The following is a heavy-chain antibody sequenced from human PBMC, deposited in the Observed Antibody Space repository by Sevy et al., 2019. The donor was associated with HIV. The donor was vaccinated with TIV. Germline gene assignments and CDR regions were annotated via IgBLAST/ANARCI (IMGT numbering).Heavy chain of an antibody. Sequence: GGSLRLSCAASGFTFSSYGMHWVRQAPGKGLEWVAFIWYDGSNKYYADSVKGRFTISRDNSKNTLYLQMNSLRAEDTAVYYCARDLDLYSSSSDDAFDIWGQGTMVTVSS. J-gene: IGHJ3*02. CDR3: ARDLDLYSSSSDDAFDI. D-gene: IGHD6-6*01. CDR2: IWYDGSNK. V-gene: IGHV3-33*01. CDR1: GFTFSSYG.